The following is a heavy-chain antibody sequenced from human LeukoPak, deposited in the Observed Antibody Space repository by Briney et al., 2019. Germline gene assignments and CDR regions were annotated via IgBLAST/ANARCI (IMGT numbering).Heavy chain of an antibody. CDR2: IYHTGTT. V-gene: IGHV4-59*01. D-gene: IGHD3-22*01. J-gene: IGHJ4*02. CDR3: ARGDYYDSSGPYFDY. CDR1: DGSISIYY. Sequence: SETLSLTCTVSDGSISIYYWSWIRQPPGKALEWIGYIYHTGTTYYSPSLKSRVTISIDTSRNNFSLKLSSVTAADTAVYYCARGDYYDSSGPYFDYWGQGTLVTVSS.